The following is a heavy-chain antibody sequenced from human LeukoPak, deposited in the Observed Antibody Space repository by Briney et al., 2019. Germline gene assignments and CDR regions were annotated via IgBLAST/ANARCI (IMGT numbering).Heavy chain of an antibody. CDR2: IYHSGST. CDR3: ARDYIRRAATARWFDP. CDR1: GGSIISSNW. Sequence: SGTLSLTCAVSGGSIISSNWWSWVRQPPGKGLEWIGEIYHSGSTNYNPSLKSRITISVDKSKNQFSLKLSSVTAADTAVYYCARDYIRRAATARWFDPWGQGTLVTVSS. J-gene: IGHJ5*02. D-gene: IGHD2-15*01. V-gene: IGHV4-4*02.